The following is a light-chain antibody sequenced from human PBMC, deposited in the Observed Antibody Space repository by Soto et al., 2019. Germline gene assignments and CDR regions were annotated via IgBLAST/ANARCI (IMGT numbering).Light chain of an antibody. Sequence: QSALTQPASVSGSPGQSITISCTGTSSDVGGYNFVSWYQQHPGKAPKLIIYEVTKRPSGVSDRFSGSKSGDRASLTISGLQAEDEADYYCCSYGGSSSFPYVFGTGTKV. J-gene: IGLJ1*01. CDR3: CSYGGSSSFPYV. V-gene: IGLV2-23*02. CDR1: SSDVGGYNF. CDR2: EVT.